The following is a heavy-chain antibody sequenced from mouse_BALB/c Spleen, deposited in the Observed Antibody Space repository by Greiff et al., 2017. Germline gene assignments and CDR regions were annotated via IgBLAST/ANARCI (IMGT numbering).Heavy chain of an antibody. J-gene: IGHJ4*01. Sequence: VQLQQPGAELVRPGASVKLSCKASGYTFTSYWINWVKQRPGQGLEWIGNIYPSDSYTNYNQKFKDKATLTVDKSSSTAYMQLSSPTSEDSAVYYCTRGTMIPRAMDYWGQGTSVTVSS. CDR2: IYPSDSYT. V-gene: IGHV1-69*02. CDR1: GYTFTSYW. D-gene: IGHD2-4*01. CDR3: TRGTMIPRAMDY.